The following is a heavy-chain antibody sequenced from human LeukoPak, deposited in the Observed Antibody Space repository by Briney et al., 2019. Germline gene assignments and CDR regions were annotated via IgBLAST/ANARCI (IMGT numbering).Heavy chain of an antibody. J-gene: IGHJ6*04. CDR2: IYYSGST. V-gene: IGHV4-59*01. Sequence: PSETLSLTCTVSGGSISSYYWRWIRQPPGKGLECIGYIYYSGSTNYNPSLKSRVTISVDTSKNQFSPKLSSVTAADTAVYYCARANLDYYYGMDVWGKGTAVTVSS. CDR1: GGSISSYY. CDR3: ARANLDYYYGMDV.